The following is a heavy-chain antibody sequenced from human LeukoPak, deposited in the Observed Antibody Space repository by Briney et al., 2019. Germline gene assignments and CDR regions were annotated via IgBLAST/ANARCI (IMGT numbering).Heavy chain of an antibody. V-gene: IGHV4-59*01. CDR2: GYYSGDT. J-gene: IGHJ4*02. Sequence: SETLSLTCTVSGVSISTYYWTWIRQSPGKGLEWIGYGYYSGDTNYNPSLKSRVTISVDTSKNQFSLKLTPVTAADTAVYYCVSYSRVPGTYHLPYWGQGTLVTVSS. CDR3: VSYSRVPGTYHLPY. D-gene: IGHD1-1*01. CDR1: GVSISTYY.